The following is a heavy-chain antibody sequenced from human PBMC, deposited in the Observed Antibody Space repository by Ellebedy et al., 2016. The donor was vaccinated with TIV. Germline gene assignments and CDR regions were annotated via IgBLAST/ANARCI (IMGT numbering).Heavy chain of an antibody. V-gene: IGHV3-48*02. CDR1: GSSLRRYA. J-gene: IGHJ4*02. D-gene: IGHD1-7*01. CDR3: AGDPSSGNNWYYHLDY. Sequence: GGSLRLXXEASGSSLRRYAMNWVRQAPGKGLEWVAYISISSSNIHYAESVKGRFTISRDNAKNSLYLQMNSLRDEDTAVYYCAGDPSSGNNWYYHLDYWGQGTLVTVSS. CDR2: ISISSSNI.